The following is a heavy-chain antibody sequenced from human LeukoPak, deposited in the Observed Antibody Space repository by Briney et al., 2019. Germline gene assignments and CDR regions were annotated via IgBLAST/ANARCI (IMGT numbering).Heavy chain of an antibody. Sequence: GGSLRLSCAASGFAFSSYAMNWVRQAPGKGLEWVSTISASGGSTYHAVSVKGRFTISRDNSKNTLYLQMNTLRAEDTAVYYCAKAIRTSCYGCNMDVWGEGTTVTVSS. CDR1: GFAFSSYA. D-gene: IGHD2-2*01. V-gene: IGHV3-23*01. CDR2: ISASGGST. J-gene: IGHJ6*03. CDR3: AKAIRTSCYGCNMDV.